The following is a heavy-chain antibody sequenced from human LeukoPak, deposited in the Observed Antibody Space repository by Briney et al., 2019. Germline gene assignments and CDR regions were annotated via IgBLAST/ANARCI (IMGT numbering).Heavy chain of an antibody. Sequence: GGSLRLSCAASGFTFSSYSMNWVRQAPGKGLEWVSSISSSSSSYIHYADSVKGRFTISRDNAKNSLYLQMNSLRAEDTAVYYCARESGYDRHSYYYYGMDVWGQGTTVTVSS. J-gene: IGHJ6*02. V-gene: IGHV3-21*01. D-gene: IGHD5-12*01. CDR2: ISSSSSSYI. CDR1: GFTFSSYS. CDR3: ARESGYDRHSYYYYGMDV.